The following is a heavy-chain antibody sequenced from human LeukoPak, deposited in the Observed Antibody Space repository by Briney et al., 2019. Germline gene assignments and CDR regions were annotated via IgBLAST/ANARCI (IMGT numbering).Heavy chain of an antibody. J-gene: IGHJ4*02. CDR3: ARSLWPEDC. Sequence: GGSLRLSCAASGFSLRSFAMTWVRQAPGKGLEWVANINQDGSEKNYVDSVKGRFTISRDNAKTSFYLQMNSLRAEDTAVYYCARSLWPEDCWGQGTLVTVSS. CDR1: GFSLRSFA. D-gene: IGHD5-18*01. V-gene: IGHV3-7*01. CDR2: INQDGSEK.